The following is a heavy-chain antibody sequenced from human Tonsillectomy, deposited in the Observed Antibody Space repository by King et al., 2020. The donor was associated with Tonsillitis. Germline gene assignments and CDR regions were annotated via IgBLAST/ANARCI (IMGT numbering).Heavy chain of an antibody. CDR3: GREGGGELWS. V-gene: IGHV3-7*01. CDR2: IKPDGSEK. J-gene: IGHJ4*02. Sequence: QLVQSGGGLVQPGGSLRLSCAASGFTFSTSWMSWVRQAPGKGLEWVANIKPDGSEKYYLDSVKGRFTISRDNAKKSLYLQMNSLRGEDTDVYYCGREGGGELWSWGQGTLVTVSS. CDR1: GFTFSTSW. D-gene: IGHD5-18*01.